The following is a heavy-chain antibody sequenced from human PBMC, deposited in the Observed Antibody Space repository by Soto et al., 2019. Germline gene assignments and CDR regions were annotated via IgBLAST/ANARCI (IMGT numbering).Heavy chain of an antibody. CDR3: ARDANYYDSSGIPDAFDI. J-gene: IGHJ3*02. Sequence: GGSLRLSCAASGFTFSSYAMHWVRQAPGKGLEWVAVISYDGSNKYYADSVKGRFTISRDNSKNTLYLQMNSLRAEDTAVYYCARDANYYDSSGIPDAFDIWGQGTMVTVSS. CDR1: GFTFSSYA. CDR2: ISYDGSNK. D-gene: IGHD3-22*01. V-gene: IGHV3-30-3*01.